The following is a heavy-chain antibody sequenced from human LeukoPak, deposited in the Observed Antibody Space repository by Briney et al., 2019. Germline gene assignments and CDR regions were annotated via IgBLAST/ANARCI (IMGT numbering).Heavy chain of an antibody. CDR3: ASFLDYYGSGSYHFDY. Sequence: ASVKVSCKASGYTFTSYDINWVRQATGQGREWMGWMNPNSGNTGYAQKFQGRVTMTRNTYISTAYMELSSLRSEDTAVYYCASFLDYYGSGSYHFDYWGQGTLVTVSS. V-gene: IGHV1-8*01. J-gene: IGHJ4*02. CDR2: MNPNSGNT. D-gene: IGHD3-10*01. CDR1: GYTFTSYD.